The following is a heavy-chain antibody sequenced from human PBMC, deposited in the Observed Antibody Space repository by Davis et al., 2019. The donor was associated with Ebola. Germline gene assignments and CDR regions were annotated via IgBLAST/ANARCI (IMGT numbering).Heavy chain of an antibody. CDR3: TRGWLRGWFDP. CDR2: TYYNSKWYS. CDR1: GDSVSLNSAG. D-gene: IGHD5-12*01. Sequence: HSQTLSLTCAISGDSVSLNSAGWNWIRQSPSRGLEWLGRTYYNSKWYSDYAVSVKSRITISPDTSKNQFSLQLNSVTPEDTAVYYCTRGWLRGWFDPWGQGILVTVSS. V-gene: IGHV6-1*01. J-gene: IGHJ5*02.